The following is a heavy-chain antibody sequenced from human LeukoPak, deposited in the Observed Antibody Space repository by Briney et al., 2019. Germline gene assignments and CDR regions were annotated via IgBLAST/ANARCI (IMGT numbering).Heavy chain of an antibody. V-gene: IGHV4-61*08. J-gene: IGHJ4*02. CDR3: ARGARADYNLEPFDN. D-gene: IGHD5-24*01. CDR2: IYNSGST. CDR1: GGSISSGGYY. Sequence: PSETLSLTCTVSGGSISSGGYYWSWIRQPPGKGLEWIGYIYNSGSTKYNPSPKSRVTISVDTSKNQISLKLSSVTAADTAVYYCARGARADYNLEPFDNWGQGTLVTVSS.